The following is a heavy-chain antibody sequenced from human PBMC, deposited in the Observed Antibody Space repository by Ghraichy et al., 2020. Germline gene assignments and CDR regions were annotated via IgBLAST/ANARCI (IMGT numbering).Heavy chain of an antibody. D-gene: IGHD6-19*01. V-gene: IGHV4-39*01. CDR3: ASHVYSRGWYASMNY. Sequence: SETLSLTCTVSGGSIGSSSYYWGWIRQPPGKGREWIGSIYYSGSTYYNPSLKSRVTISVDTSKNQFSLKLNFVTAADTAVYYCASHVYSRGWYASMNYWGQGTLVTVSS. J-gene: IGHJ4*02. CDR2: IYYSGST. CDR1: GGSIGSSSYY.